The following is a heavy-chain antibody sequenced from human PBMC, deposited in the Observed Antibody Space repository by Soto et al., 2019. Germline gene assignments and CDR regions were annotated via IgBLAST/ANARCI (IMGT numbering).Heavy chain of an antibody. CDR2: IIPIFGTA. V-gene: IGHV1-69*13. CDR1: GGTFSSYA. Sequence: SVKVSCKASGGTFSSYAISWVRQAPGQGLEWMGGIIPIFGTANYAQKFQGRVTITADESTSTAYMELSSLRSEDTAVYYCASRYYDSSGYLPASMDVWGQGTKVTVSS. CDR3: ASRYYDSSGYLPASMDV. J-gene: IGHJ6*02. D-gene: IGHD3-22*01.